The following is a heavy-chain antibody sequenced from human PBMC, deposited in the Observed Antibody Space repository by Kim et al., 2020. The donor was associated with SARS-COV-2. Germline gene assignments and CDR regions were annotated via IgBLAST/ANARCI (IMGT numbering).Heavy chain of an antibody. J-gene: IGHJ4*02. CDR3: AREVCSSTSCYPQGYDSPHYFDY. V-gene: IGHV4-59*01. D-gene: IGHD2-2*01. CDR1: GGSISSYY. CDR2: IYYSGST. Sequence: SETLSLTCTVSGGSISSYYWSWIRQPPGKGLEWIGYIYYSGSTNYNPSLKSRVTISVDTSKNQFSLKLSSVTAADTAVYYCAREVCSSTSCYPQGYDSPHYFDYWGQGTLVTVSS.